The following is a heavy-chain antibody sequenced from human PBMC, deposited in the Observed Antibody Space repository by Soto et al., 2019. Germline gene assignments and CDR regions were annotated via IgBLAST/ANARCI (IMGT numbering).Heavy chain of an antibody. CDR3: ARDISGGNCCDAFDI. CDR1: GYTFTNYG. Sequence: QAQLVQSGAEVKKPGASVNISCKASGYTFTNYGFIWVRQAPGHGLEWVGWISPYNGKTEYAQKLQGSVTMTRDIPTSTAYMELRSLSSDDTAVYYCARDISGGNCCDAFDIWGQGTMVTVSS. CDR2: ISPYNGKT. J-gene: IGHJ3*02. V-gene: IGHV1-18*01. D-gene: IGHD2-15*01.